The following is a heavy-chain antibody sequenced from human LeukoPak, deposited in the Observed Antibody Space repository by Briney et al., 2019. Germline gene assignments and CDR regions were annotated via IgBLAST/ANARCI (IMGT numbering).Heavy chain of an antibody. CDR1: GGSLTSSNQC. CDR3: ARVRAVADDAFDI. Sequence: SETLSLTCSVVGGSLTSSNQCWGWIRQPPGKGLEWIGSIYYSGRTYYNPSLKSRATISVDTSKNQFSLKLSSVTAADTAVYYCARVRAVADDAFDIWGQGTMVTVSS. V-gene: IGHV4-39*07. D-gene: IGHD6-19*01. J-gene: IGHJ3*02. CDR2: IYYSGRT.